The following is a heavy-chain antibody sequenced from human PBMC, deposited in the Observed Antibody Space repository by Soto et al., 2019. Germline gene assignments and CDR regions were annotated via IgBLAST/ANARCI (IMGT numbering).Heavy chain of an antibody. CDR2: IKSKTDGGTT. Sequence: GGSLRLSCAASGFTFSSYAMSWVRQAPGKGLEWVGRIKSKTDGGTTDYAAPVKGRFTVSRDDSKNTLYLQMNSLKTEDTAVYYCTARYDYGVDVWGQGTTVTVSS. D-gene: IGHD3-9*01. V-gene: IGHV3-15*01. J-gene: IGHJ6*02. CDR1: GFTFSSYA. CDR3: TARYDYGVDV.